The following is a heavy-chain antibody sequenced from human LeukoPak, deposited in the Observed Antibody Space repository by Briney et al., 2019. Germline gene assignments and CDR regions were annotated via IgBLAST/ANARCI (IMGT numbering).Heavy chain of an antibody. CDR2: INEDGNRR. J-gene: IGHJ4*02. V-gene: IGHV3-7*01. D-gene: IGHD3/OR15-3a*01. Sequence: HPGGSLRLSCAASGFTVTSNYMSWVRQAPGKGLQWVANINEDGNRRYYVDSVKGRFTISRDNAENSLYLQMNSLRVEDTAVYHCVVSTIWPGTGDCWGQGTLVTVSS. CDR1: GFTVTSNY. CDR3: VVSTIWPGTGDC.